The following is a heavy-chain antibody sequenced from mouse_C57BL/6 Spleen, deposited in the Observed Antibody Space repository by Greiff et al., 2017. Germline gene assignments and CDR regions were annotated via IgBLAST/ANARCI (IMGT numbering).Heavy chain of an antibody. CDR3: ARKRDYGSSYDFDY. Sequence: QVQLQQPGAELVKPGASVKLSCKASGYTFTSYWMQWVKQRPGQGLEWIGEIDPSDSYTNYNQKFKGKATLTVVTSSSTAYMQLSSLTSEDSAVYYCARKRDYGSSYDFDYWGQGTTLTVSS. J-gene: IGHJ2*01. D-gene: IGHD1-1*01. CDR2: IDPSDSYT. CDR1: GYTFTSYW. V-gene: IGHV1-50*01.